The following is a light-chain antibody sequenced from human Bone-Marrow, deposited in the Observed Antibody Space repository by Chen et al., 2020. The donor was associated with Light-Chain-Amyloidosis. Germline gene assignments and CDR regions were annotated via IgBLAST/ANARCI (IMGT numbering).Light chain of an antibody. CDR1: NIGSTS. Sequence: SYVLTQPSSVSVAPGQTATIACGGNNIGSTSVHWYQQTPGQAPLLVVYDDSDRPSGIPERLSGSNSGNTATLRISRVEAGDEADYYWQVWDRSSDRPVFGGGTKLTVL. V-gene: IGLV3-21*02. CDR3: QVWDRSSDRPV. CDR2: DDS. J-gene: IGLJ3*02.